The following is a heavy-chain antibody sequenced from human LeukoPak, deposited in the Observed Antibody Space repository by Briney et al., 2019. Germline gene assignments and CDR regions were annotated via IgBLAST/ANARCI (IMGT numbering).Heavy chain of an antibody. V-gene: IGHV3-7*01. CDR1: GFTFSSYW. CDR3: ARYGLGDTFDI. D-gene: IGHD4-17*01. J-gene: IGHJ3*02. Sequence: GGSLRLSCAASGFTFSSYWMSWVRQAPGKGLEWMTSIKQDGSETRYVDSVKGRFTIFRDNTKTSLFLHMNSLRAEDTAVYYCARYGLGDTFDIWGQGTVLTVSS. CDR2: IKQDGSET.